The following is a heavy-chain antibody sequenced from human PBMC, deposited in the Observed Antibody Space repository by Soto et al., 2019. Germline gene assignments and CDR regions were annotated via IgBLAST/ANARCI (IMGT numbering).Heavy chain of an antibody. CDR2: IYYSGST. Sequence: ASETLSLTCTVSGGSISSGGYYWSWIRQHPGKGLEWIGYIYYSGSTYYNPSLKSRVTISVDTSKNQFSLKLSSVTAADTAVYYCARDVGGYFDPWGQGTLVTVSS. V-gene: IGHV4-31*03. D-gene: IGHD3-16*01. J-gene: IGHJ5*02. CDR1: GGSISSGGYY. CDR3: ARDVGGYFDP.